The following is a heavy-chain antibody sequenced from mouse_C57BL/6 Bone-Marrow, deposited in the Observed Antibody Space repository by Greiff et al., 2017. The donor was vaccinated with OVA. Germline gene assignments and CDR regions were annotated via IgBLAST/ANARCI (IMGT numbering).Heavy chain of an antibody. CDR3: ARWRGYYAMDY. J-gene: IGHJ4*01. CDR1: GFTFTDYY. CDR2: IRNQANGYTT. V-gene: IGHV7-3*01. Sequence: EVMLVESGGGLVQPGGSLSLSCAASGFTFTDYYMSWVRQPPGKALEWLGFIRNQANGYTTEYSASVKGRFTISRDNSQSILYLQMNALRAEDSATYYCARWRGYYAMDYWGQGTSVTVSS.